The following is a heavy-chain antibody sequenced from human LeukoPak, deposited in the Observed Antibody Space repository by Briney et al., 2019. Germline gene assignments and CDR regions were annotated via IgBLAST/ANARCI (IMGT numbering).Heavy chain of an antibody. CDR3: ARALYGDYIGYFDY. J-gene: IGHJ4*02. D-gene: IGHD4-17*01. CDR2: ISYDGSNK. CDR1: GFTFSSYA. V-gene: IGHV3-30*01. Sequence: PGGSLRLSCAASGFTFSSYAMHWVRQAPGKGLEWVAVISYDGSNKYYADSVKGRFTISRDNSKNTLYLQMNSLRAEDTAVYHCARALYGDYIGYFDYWGQGTLVTVSS.